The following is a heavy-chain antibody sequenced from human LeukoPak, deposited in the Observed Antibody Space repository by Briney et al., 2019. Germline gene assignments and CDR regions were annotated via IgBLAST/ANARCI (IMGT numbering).Heavy chain of an antibody. V-gene: IGHV3-11*01. J-gene: IGHJ4*02. Sequence: GKGLEWVSYISSSGSTIYYADSVKGRFTIPRDNAKNSLYLQMNSLRAEDTAVYYCAREGAVAAVFDYWGQGTLVTVSS. D-gene: IGHD6-19*01. CDR2: ISSSGSTI. CDR3: AREGAVAAVFDY.